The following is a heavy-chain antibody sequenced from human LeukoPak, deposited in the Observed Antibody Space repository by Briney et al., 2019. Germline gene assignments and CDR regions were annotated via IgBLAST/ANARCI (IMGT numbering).Heavy chain of an antibody. CDR2: IYYSGST. D-gene: IGHD5-18*01. CDR3: ARLILGYSYDINSYYYYMDV. CDR1: GGSINSNNYF. Sequence: SETLSLTCTVSGGSINSNNYFWGWFRQPPGKGLEWIGSIYYSGSTYYNPSLKSRVTISVDTSKNQFSLKLSSVTAADTAVYYCARLILGYSYDINSYYYYMDVWGKGTTVTVSS. J-gene: IGHJ6*03. V-gene: IGHV4-39*01.